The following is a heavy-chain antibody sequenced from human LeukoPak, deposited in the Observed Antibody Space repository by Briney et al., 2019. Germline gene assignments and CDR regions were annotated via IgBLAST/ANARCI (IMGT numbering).Heavy chain of an antibody. V-gene: IGHV4-59*01. Sequence: SETLSHTCTVSGGSISSYYWSWIRQPPGKGLEWIGYIYYSGSTNYNPSLKSRVTISVDTSKNQFSLKLSSVTAADTAVYYCARAVWAEDAFDYWGQGTLVTVSS. CDR2: IYYSGST. J-gene: IGHJ4*02. CDR3: ARAVWAEDAFDY. CDR1: GGSISSYY. D-gene: IGHD2-8*01.